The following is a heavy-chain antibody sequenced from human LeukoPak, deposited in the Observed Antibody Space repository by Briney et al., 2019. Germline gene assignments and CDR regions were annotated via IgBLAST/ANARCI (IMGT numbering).Heavy chain of an antibody. V-gene: IGHV1-24*01. J-gene: IGHJ4*02. D-gene: IGHD6-13*01. CDR2: FDPEDGET. CDR1: GYTLTELS. Sequence: ASVKVSCKVSGYTLTELSMHWVRQAPGKGLEWMGGFDPEDGETIYAQKFQDRVTMTEDTSTDTAYMELSSLRSEDTAVYYCATGPIAAAGPGRFDYWGQGTLVTVSS. CDR3: ATGPIAAAGPGRFDY.